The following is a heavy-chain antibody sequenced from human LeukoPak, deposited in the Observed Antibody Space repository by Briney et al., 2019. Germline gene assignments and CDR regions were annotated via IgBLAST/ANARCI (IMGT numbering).Heavy chain of an antibody. D-gene: IGHD3-10*01. V-gene: IGHV3-30-3*01. CDR3: ARDGVLLWFGESYNWFDP. J-gene: IGHJ5*02. CDR1: GFTFSSYA. Sequence: GGSLRLSCAASGFTFSSYAMHWVRQAPGKGLEWVAVISYDGSNKYYADSVKGRFTISRDNSKNTLYLQMSSLRAEDTAVYYCARDGVLLWFGESYNWFDPWGQGTLVTVSS. CDR2: ISYDGSNK.